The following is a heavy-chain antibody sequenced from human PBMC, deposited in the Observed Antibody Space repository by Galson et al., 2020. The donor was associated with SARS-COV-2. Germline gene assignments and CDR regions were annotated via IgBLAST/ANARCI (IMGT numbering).Heavy chain of an antibody. CDR2: ISGDNGNT. V-gene: IGHV1-18*04. Sequence: ASVQVSCKASGYTFSTYGISWVRQAPGQGLEWMGWISGDNGNTNYAQKVQGRVTMTTDTSTSTAYMELRSLRSDDTAVYYGARDPNIVVLRAAMLCDFDYWGQGTLVTVAS. J-gene: IGHJ4*02. D-gene: IGHD2-2*01. CDR3: ARDPNIVVLRAAMLCDFDY. CDR1: GYTFSTYG.